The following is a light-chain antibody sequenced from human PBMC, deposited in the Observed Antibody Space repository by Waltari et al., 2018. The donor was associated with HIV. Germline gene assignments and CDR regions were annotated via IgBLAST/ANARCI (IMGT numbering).Light chain of an antibody. CDR3: QQYYSAPT. Sequence: DIVMTQSPDSLAVSLGERATINCKSSQSVLYSSNNKNYLAWFQQKPGQPPKVLIYWASTRESGVPDRFSGGGSGTDFTLTISSLQADDVAVYYCQQYYSAPTFGQGTKVEIK. V-gene: IGKV4-1*01. J-gene: IGKJ1*01. CDR1: QSVLYSSNNKNY. CDR2: WAS.